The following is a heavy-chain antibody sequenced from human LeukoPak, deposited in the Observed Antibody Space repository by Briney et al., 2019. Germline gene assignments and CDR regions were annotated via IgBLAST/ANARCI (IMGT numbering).Heavy chain of an antibody. CDR3: ARDLTISVGPSWFDP. J-gene: IGHJ5*02. V-gene: IGHV3-7*01. CDR2: IKQDGSEK. CDR1: GFTISSYW. Sequence: AGSLSLSCAAPGFTISSYWMNWVRQAPRKGLERVANIKQDGSEKYYVDSFKDRFTISRDNAKNSLYLQMNSLRAEDTAVYYCARDLTISVGPSWFDPWGQGTLVTVSS. D-gene: IGHD3-3*01.